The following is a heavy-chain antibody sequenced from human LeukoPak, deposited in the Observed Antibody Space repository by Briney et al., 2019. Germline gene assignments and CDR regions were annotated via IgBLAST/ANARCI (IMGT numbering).Heavy chain of an antibody. V-gene: IGHV3-30*04. CDR1: GFTFSSYA. CDR2: ISYDGSNK. J-gene: IGHJ4*02. CDR3: ARGLGRGTADY. Sequence: LSGGSLRLSCAASGFTFSSYAMHWVRQAPGKGLEWVAVISYDGSNKYYADSVKGRFTISRDNSKNTLYLQLNSLRVEDTAVYYCARGLGRGTADYWGQGTLVTVSS. D-gene: IGHD3-10*01.